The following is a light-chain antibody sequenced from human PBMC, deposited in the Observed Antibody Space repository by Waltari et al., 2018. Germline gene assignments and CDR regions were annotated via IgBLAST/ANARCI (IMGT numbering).Light chain of an antibody. Sequence: SSELTQDPAVSVAFGQTVRITCQGDSLRGYYASWYQQKPGQAPALVIYGENNRPSGIPDRFSGSRSGNTASLTSTGAQAEDEAEYYCNSRDSSGNHVVFGGGTRLSVL. CDR2: GEN. CDR1: SLRGYY. J-gene: IGLJ3*02. V-gene: IGLV3-19*01. CDR3: NSRDSSGNHVV.